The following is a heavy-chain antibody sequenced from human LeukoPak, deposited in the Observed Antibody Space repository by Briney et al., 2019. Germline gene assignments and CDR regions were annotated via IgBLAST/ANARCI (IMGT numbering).Heavy chain of an antibody. J-gene: IGHJ5*02. Sequence: SLTLSLTCTVSGGSISSGDYYWNWIRQPPGKGLEWIAYISYSGSTYYNPSLKSRISISVDTSKNQFSLKLSSVTAADTAVYYCAREGFRELLWFGEDLAWFDPWGQGTLVTVSS. CDR2: ISYSGST. V-gene: IGHV4-30-4*08. CDR3: AREGFRELLWFGEDLAWFDP. D-gene: IGHD3-10*01. CDR1: GGSISSGDYY.